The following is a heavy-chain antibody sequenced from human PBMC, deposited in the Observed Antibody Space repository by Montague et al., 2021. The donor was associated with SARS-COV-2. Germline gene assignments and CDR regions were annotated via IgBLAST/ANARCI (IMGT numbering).Heavy chain of an antibody. J-gene: IGHJ4*02. CDR1: GFTFSNAW. Sequence: SLRLSCAASGFTFSNAWMSWVRQAPGKGLEWVGRIKSKTDGGTTDYAAPVKGRFTISRDDSKNTLYLQMNSLKTEDTAVYYCTTAEYCSSTGCYLWTDYWGQGTLVTVSS. CDR3: TTAEYCSSTGCYLWTDY. V-gene: IGHV3-15*01. CDR2: IKSKTDGGTT. D-gene: IGHD2-2*01.